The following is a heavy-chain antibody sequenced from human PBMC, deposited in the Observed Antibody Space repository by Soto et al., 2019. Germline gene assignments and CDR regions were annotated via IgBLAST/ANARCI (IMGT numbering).Heavy chain of an antibody. CDR1: GFTFSSYA. J-gene: IGHJ3*02. V-gene: IGHV3-30-3*01. CDR3: ARDGPDRSLAFDI. CDR2: ISYDGSNK. Sequence: QVQLVESGGGVVQPGRSLRLSCAASGFTFSSYAMHWVRQAPGKGLEWVAVISYDGSNKYYADSVKGRFTISRDNSKNTLYLQMNSLRAEDTAVYYWARDGPDRSLAFDIWGQGTMVTVSS.